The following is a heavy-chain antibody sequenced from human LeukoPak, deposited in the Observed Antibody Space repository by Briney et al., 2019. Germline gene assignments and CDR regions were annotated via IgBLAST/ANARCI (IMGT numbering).Heavy chain of an antibody. J-gene: IGHJ5*02. CDR1: GYTFTSYG. CDR3: ARLPPRYSSSLIPWFDP. Sequence: GASVKVSCKASGYTFTSYGISWVRQAPGQGLEWMGWISAYNGNTNYAQKLQGRVTMTTDTSTSTAYMELSSLRSEDTAVYYCARLPPRYSSSLIPWFDPWGRGNLVTVSS. D-gene: IGHD6-13*01. CDR2: ISAYNGNT. V-gene: IGHV1-18*01.